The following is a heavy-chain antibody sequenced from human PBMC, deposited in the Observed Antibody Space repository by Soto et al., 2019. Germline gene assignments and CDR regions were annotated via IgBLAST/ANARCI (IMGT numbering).Heavy chain of an antibody. CDR1: GFTFSSYG. D-gene: IGHD3-22*01. V-gene: IGHV3-33*01. CDR3: ATGFYYYDSSGPRSFDY. CDR2: IWYDGSNK. J-gene: IGHJ4*02. Sequence: LRLSCAASGFTFSSYGMHWVRQAPGKGLEWVAVIWYDGSNKYYADSVKGRFTISRDNSKNTLYLQMNSLRAEDTAVYYCATGFYYYDSSGPRSFDYWGQGTLVTVSS.